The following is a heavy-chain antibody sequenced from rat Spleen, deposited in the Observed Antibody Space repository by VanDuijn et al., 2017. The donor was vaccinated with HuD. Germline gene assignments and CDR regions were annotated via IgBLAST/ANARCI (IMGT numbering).Heavy chain of an antibody. CDR1: GYSITSSYR. Sequence: EVQLQESGPGLVKPSQSLSLTCSVTGYSITSSYRWNWIRKFPGNKLEWMGYINSEGTTNYNPSLESRISITRDTSKNQFFLQVNSVTTEDTATYYCARDNNYKAYWGQGVMVTVSS. CDR2: INSEGTT. V-gene: IGHV3-3*01. J-gene: IGHJ2*01. D-gene: IGHD1-10*01. CDR3: ARDNNYKAY.